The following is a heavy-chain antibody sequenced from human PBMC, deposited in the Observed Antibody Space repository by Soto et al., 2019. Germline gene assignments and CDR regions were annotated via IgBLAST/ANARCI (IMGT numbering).Heavy chain of an antibody. CDR1: GYTFTSYG. Sequence: ASVKVSCKASGYTFTSYGISWVRQAPGQGLEWMGWISAYNGNTNYAQKLQGRVTMTTDTSTSTAYMELRSLRSDDTAVYYCARDSAGGYRYGNADYWGKGNLVTVSS. V-gene: IGHV1-18*01. CDR3: ARDSAGGYRYGNADY. D-gene: IGHD5-18*01. CDR2: ISAYNGNT. J-gene: IGHJ4*02.